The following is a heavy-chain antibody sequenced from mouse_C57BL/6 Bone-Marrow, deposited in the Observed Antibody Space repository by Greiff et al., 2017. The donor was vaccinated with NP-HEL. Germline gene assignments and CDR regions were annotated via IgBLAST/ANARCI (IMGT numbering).Heavy chain of an antibody. CDR1: GFTFSSYG. D-gene: IGHD2-4*01. J-gene: IGHJ3*01. V-gene: IGHV5-6*01. Sequence: EVMLVESGGDLVKPGGSLKLSCAASGFTFSSYGMSWVRQTPDQRLEWVATISSGGSYTYYPDSVKGRFTISRDNAKNTLYLQMSSLKSEDTAMYYCASPCDYDVACFAYWGQGTLVTVSA. CDR3: ASPCDYDVACFAY. CDR2: ISSGGSYT.